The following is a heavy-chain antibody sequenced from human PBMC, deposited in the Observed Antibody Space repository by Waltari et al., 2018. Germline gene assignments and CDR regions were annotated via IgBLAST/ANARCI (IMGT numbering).Heavy chain of an antibody. J-gene: IGHJ3*01. V-gene: IGHV1-69*12. CDR2: IIPIFGKP. CDR1: GGSFGTYA. CDR3: AKRIVGGPFDV. D-gene: IGHD1-26*01. Sequence: QVHLVQSGAEVRRPGSSVKVSCEASGGSFGTYAITWVRQAPGQGLEWIAGIIPIFGKPNYAQKFQDRVKVAADELTSTAFMELSSLRPDDTAVYYCAKRIVGGPFDVWGQGTMVIVSS.